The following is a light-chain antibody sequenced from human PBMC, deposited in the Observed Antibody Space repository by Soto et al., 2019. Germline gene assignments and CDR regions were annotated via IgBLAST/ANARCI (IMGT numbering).Light chain of an antibody. J-gene: IGLJ2*01. V-gene: IGLV1-40*01. CDR2: GNN. CDR3: QSYDTSLSGVV. CDR1: SSNIGAGYD. Sequence: QSVLTQPPSVSGAPGQRVTISCTGSSSNIGAGYDVHWYQQLPGTAPKLLIYGNNNRPSGVPDRFSGSKSGTSASLAITELQAEDEADYYCQSYDTSLSGVVFGGGTKLTVL.